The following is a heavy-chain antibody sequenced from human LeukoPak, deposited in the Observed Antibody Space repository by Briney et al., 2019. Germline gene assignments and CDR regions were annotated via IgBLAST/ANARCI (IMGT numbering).Heavy chain of an antibody. V-gene: IGHV3-23*01. J-gene: IGHJ4*02. D-gene: IGHD3-22*01. Sequence: GESLEISCKGSGYSFTSYWIGWVRQMPGKGLEWVSASGSGGSTYYADSVKGRFTISRDNSKNTLYLQMNSLRAEDTAVYYCAKGHTYYYDSSGLSYFDYWGQGTLVTVSS. CDR2: SGSGGST. CDR1: GYSFTSYW. CDR3: AKGHTYYYDSSGLSYFDY.